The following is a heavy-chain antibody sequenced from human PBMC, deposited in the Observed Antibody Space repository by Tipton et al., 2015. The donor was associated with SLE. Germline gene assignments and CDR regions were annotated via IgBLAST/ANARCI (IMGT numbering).Heavy chain of an antibody. D-gene: IGHD1-26*01. V-gene: IGHV4-34*01. CDR3: AGKWEPLRGWYFGL. Sequence: TLSLTCAVYGGSFSGYYWSWIRQPPGKGLEWIGEINHSGSTNYNPPLKSRVTISVDTSKNQFSLKLSSVTPADTAVYYCAGKWEPLRGWYFGLWGRGTLVTVPS. J-gene: IGHJ2*01. CDR1: GGSFSGYY. CDR2: INHSGST.